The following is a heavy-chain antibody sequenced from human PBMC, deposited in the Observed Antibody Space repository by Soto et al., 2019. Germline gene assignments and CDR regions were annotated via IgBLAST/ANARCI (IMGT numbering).Heavy chain of an antibody. D-gene: IGHD1-20*01. V-gene: IGHV4-59*01. CDR3: ARLLITGTTILFDY. J-gene: IGHJ4*02. CDR2: IYYSGST. CDR1: GGSITYYY. Sequence: SETLSLTCTVSGGSITYYYWNWIRQPPGKGLEWIGYIYYSGSTNYNPSLKSRVTISVDTSKNQFSLKLSSVTAADTAVYYCARLLITGTTILFDYWGQGTLVTVSS.